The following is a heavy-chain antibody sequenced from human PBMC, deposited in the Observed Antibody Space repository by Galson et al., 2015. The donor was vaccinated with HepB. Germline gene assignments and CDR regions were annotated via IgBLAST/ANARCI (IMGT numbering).Heavy chain of an antibody. CDR1: GFTFSTYW. V-gene: IGHV3-7*01. J-gene: IGHJ4*02. D-gene: IGHD4-17*01. CDR3: ARGGHEYGDRHFDY. CDR2: IKQDGSEK. Sequence: SLRLSCAASGFTFSTYWMSWVRQAPGKGLEWVANIKQDGSEKYYVDSVKGRFTISRDNAKNSLYLQMNSLRAEDTAVYYCARGGHEYGDRHFDYWGQGTLVTVSS.